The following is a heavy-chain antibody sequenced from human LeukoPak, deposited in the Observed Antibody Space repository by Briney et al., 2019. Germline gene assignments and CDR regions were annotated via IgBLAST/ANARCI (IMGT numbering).Heavy chain of an antibody. V-gene: IGHV3-23*05. CDR2: ISGSST. CDR1: GFSLGEYA. Sequence: PGDSLRLSCAASGFSLGEYAMSWVRQAPGKGPEWVSAISGSSTYYSDSVKGRFTISRDTSKTTVYLQMNVLREDDTALYYCVKGPQVGDGYHSDYWGQGTLVTVS. CDR3: VKGPQVGDGYHSDY. D-gene: IGHD5-18*01. J-gene: IGHJ4*02.